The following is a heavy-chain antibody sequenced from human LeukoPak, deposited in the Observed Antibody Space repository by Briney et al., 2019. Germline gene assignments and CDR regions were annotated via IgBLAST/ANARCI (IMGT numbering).Heavy chain of an antibody. J-gene: IGHJ1*01. V-gene: IGHV3-23*01. CDR3: AKVLGPMIVVAWGNFQH. Sequence: GGSLRLSCAASGFTFSSYAMSWVRQAPGKGLEWVSAISGSGASTYYADSVKGRFTISRDNSKNTLFLQMNSLRAEDTAVYYCAKVLGPMIVVAWGNFQHWGQGTLVTVSS. D-gene: IGHD3-22*01. CDR1: GFTFSSYA. CDR2: ISGSGAST.